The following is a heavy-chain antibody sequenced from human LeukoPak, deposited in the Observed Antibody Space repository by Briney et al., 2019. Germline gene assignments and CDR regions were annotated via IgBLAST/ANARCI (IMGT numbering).Heavy chain of an antibody. J-gene: IGHJ4*02. Sequence: PSETLSLTCAVYGGSFSGYYWSWIRQPPGKGLEWIGEINHSGSTNYNPSLKSRVTISVDTSKNQFSLKLSSVTAADTAVYCCARGGYGTLSSSWSRKYYFDYWGQGTLVTVSS. V-gene: IGHV4-34*01. CDR3: ARGGYGTLSSSWSRKYYFDY. D-gene: IGHD6-13*01. CDR1: GGSFSGYY. CDR2: INHSGST.